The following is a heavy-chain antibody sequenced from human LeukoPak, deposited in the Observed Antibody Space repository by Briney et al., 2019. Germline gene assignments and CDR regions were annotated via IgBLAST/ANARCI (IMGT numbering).Heavy chain of an antibody. Sequence: PGGSLRLSCAASGFTFITYGMSWVRQAPGKGLEWVSCISGSGGSTYYADSVKGRFTISRDNSKNTLYLQMNSLRADDTAVYYCAKDHWSGAPLYYFDYWGQGTLVTVSS. V-gene: IGHV3-23*01. CDR1: GFTFITYG. J-gene: IGHJ4*02. D-gene: IGHD3-3*01. CDR3: AKDHWSGAPLYYFDY. CDR2: ISGSGGST.